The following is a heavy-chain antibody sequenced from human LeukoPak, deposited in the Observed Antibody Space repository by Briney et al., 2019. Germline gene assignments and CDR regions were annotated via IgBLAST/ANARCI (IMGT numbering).Heavy chain of an antibody. V-gene: IGHV4-39*01. Sequence: SETLSLTCTVSGGSISSSSYYWGWIRQPPGKGLEWIGSIYYSGSTYYNPSLKSRVTISVDTSKNQFPLKLSSVTAADTAVYYCASPVGAGSFDYWGQGTLVTVSS. CDR2: IYYSGST. J-gene: IGHJ4*02. D-gene: IGHD1-26*01. CDR3: ASPVGAGSFDY. CDR1: GGSISSSSYY.